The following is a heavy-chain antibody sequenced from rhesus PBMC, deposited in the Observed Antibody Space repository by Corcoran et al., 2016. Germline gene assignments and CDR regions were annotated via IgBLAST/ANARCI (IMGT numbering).Heavy chain of an antibody. J-gene: IGHJ4*01. V-gene: IGHV1-111*01. CDR2: IDPEDGEA. D-gene: IGHD3-22*01. Sequence: EVQLVQSGAEVKKPGASVKISCKASGYTFTDYYLHWVRRAPGKGLEWMGRIDPEDGEADYAQKFQDRVTITRDTSTDTAYMELSSLRSEDTAVYYCATTVVFLGWSDIDYWGQGVLVTVSS. CDR3: ATTVVFLGWSDIDY. CDR1: GYTFTDYY.